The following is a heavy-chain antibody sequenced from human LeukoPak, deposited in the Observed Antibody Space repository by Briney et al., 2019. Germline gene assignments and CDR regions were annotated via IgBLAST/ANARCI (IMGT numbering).Heavy chain of an antibody. Sequence: GGSLRLSCAASGFTFSSYEMSWVRQAPGKGLEWVSYISSSGSTIYYADSVKGRFTISRDNSKNTLYLQMNSLRAGDTAVYYCARARSSYGYGDAFDIWGQGTMVTVSS. D-gene: IGHD5-18*01. CDR3: ARARSSYGYGDAFDI. CDR2: ISSSGSTI. V-gene: IGHV3-48*03. J-gene: IGHJ3*02. CDR1: GFTFSSYE.